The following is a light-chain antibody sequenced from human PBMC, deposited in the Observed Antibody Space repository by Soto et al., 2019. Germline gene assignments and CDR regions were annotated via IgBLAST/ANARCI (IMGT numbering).Light chain of an antibody. CDR3: KLLNSYPIT. V-gene: IGKV1-9*01. CDR1: QGLSSD. CDR2: AAS. J-gene: IGKJ5*01. Sequence: DIQLTQSPSFLSASVGHRVTITCRASQGLSSDLAWYQQKPGKAPKLLIYAASTLQSRVPTRFSGSGYGTELTLKTSSLRPEDFAPYYWKLLNSYPITFGPGTLLESK.